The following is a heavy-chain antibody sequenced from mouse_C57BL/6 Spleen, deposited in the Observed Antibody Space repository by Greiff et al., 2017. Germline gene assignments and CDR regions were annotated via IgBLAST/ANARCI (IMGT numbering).Heavy chain of an antibody. Sequence: QVQLQQPGAELVKPGASVKLSCKASGYTFTSYWMHWVKQRPGQGLEWIGKIHPKSGSTNYNEKFKSKATLTVDNSSSTAYMQLSSLTSEDSAVYYCARSSYDNYVGYWGQGTTLTVSS. D-gene: IGHD2-3*01. CDR1: GYTFTSYW. V-gene: IGHV1-64*01. J-gene: IGHJ2*01. CDR2: IHPKSGST. CDR3: ARSSYDNYVGY.